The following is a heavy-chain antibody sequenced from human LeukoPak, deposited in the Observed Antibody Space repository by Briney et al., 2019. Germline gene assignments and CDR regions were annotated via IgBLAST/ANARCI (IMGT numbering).Heavy chain of an antibody. CDR2: VWGGESSQ. Sequence: GGSLRLSCAAAGFTFSNFGIHWVRQAPGKGREWGAGVWGGESSQSYPDAVKGRFTISRDNSKKTVWREMNSLRAEDTGVYYCAKHLWRDLLWFGEGYYFGYWGQGTLVTVSS. CDR1: GFTFSNFG. J-gene: IGHJ4*02. V-gene: IGHV3-33*03. CDR3: AKHLWRDLLWFGEGYYFGY. D-gene: IGHD3-10*01.